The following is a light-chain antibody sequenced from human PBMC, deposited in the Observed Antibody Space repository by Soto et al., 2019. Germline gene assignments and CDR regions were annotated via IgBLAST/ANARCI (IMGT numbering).Light chain of an antibody. V-gene: IGKV3-20*01. J-gene: IGKJ2*01. Sequence: EIVLTQSPGTLTLSPGERATLSCGASQSVNRKYLAWYQQKPGQAPRLLIYGGSSRATGIPDRFSGGGSRTECILAIGRLEPEDFVVYYCQQYGASPHTFGQGTKLEIK. CDR1: QSVNRKY. CDR2: GGS. CDR3: QQYGASPHT.